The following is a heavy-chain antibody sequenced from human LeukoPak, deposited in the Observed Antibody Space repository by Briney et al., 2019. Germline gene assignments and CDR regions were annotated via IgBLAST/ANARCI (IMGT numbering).Heavy chain of an antibody. J-gene: IGHJ4*02. CDR1: GGSISSSSYY. D-gene: IGHD6-13*01. Sequence: KPSETLSLTCTVSGGSISSSSYYWGWIRQPPGKGLEWIGSIHYSGSTYYNPSLKSRVTISADTSKNQFSLKLSSVTAADTAVYYCARHVSAAGILISGCLDYWGQGTLVTVSS. V-gene: IGHV4-39*01. CDR2: IHYSGST. CDR3: ARHVSAAGILISGCLDY.